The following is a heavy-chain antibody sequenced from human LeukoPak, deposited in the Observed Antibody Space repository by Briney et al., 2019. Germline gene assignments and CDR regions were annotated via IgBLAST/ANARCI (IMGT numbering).Heavy chain of an antibody. CDR3: ASGDYGFWSGYYNPFDY. CDR2: ISSSSSII. V-gene: IGHV3-48*01. Sequence: GGSLRLSCAASGFTFSSYSMNWVRQAPGKGLEWVSYISSSSSIIYYADSVKGRFTISRDNAKNSLYLQMNSLRAEDTAVYYCASGDYGFWSGYYNPFDYWGQGTLVTVSS. J-gene: IGHJ4*02. D-gene: IGHD3-3*01. CDR1: GFTFSSYS.